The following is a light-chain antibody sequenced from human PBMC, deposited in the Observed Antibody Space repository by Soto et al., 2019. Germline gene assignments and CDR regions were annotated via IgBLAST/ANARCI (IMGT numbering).Light chain of an antibody. CDR1: QSVSSSH. J-gene: IGKJ2*01. CDR2: GAS. V-gene: IGKV3-15*01. Sequence: EIVLTQSPGTLSSSPGERATLSCRASQSVSSSHLAWYQQKPGQAPRLLIYGASTRATGIPARFSGSGSGTEFTLTISSLQSEDFAVYYCQHYNNWPPYTFGQGTKLEIK. CDR3: QHYNNWPPYT.